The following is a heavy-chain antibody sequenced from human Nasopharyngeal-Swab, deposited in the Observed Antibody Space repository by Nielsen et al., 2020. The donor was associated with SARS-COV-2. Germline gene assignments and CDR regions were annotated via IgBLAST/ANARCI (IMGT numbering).Heavy chain of an antibody. V-gene: IGHV4-30-4*01. D-gene: IGHD3-9*01. Sequence: WIRQPPGKGLEWIGYIYYSGSTYYNPSLKSRVTISVDTSKNQFSLKLSSVTAADTAVYYCARDGPRSLYDILTGYYKPYAFDIWGQGTMVT. CDR3: ARDGPRSLYDILTGYYKPYAFDI. J-gene: IGHJ3*02. CDR2: IYYSGST.